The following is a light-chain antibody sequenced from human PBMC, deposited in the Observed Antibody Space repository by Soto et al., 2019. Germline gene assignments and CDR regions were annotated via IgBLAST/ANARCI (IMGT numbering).Light chain of an antibody. J-gene: IGKJ1*01. CDR1: QDIRSW. CDR3: HQYNSFSPWT. CDR2: DAS. V-gene: IGKV1-5*01. Sequence: DIQMTQSPSTLSASVGDRVAITCRASQDIRSWVAWYQQRPGKAPKLLIYDASRLKSGVPPRFSGSGSGTEFNLTISSLQPDDFATYYCHQYNSFSPWTFGQGTKVVIK.